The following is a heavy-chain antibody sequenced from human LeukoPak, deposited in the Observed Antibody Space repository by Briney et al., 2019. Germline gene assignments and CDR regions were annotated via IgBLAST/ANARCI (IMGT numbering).Heavy chain of an antibody. CDR1: GYSISSGYY. CDR2: IYHSGST. CDR3: ARDYSSGWSNQGFDY. Sequence: SETLSLTCTVSGYSISSGYYWGWIRQPPGKGLEWIGSIYHSGSTYYNPSLKSRVTISVDTSKNQFSLKLSSVTAADTAVYYCARDYSSGWSNQGFDYWGQGTLVTVSS. D-gene: IGHD6-19*01. V-gene: IGHV4-38-2*02. J-gene: IGHJ4*02.